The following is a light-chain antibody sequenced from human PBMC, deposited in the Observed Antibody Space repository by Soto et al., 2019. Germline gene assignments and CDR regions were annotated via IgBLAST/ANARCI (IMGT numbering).Light chain of an antibody. CDR2: DVT. J-gene: IGLJ3*02. Sequence: QSVLTQSRSVSGSPGQSVTMSCTGTGSDFFGFDYVSWYQQHPGKAPKLMIYDVTKRPSGVPDRFSGSKSGNTASLTISGLQAEDEADYYCCSYPDRYIGVFGGGTKLTVL. V-gene: IGLV2-11*01. CDR1: GSDFFGFDY. CDR3: CSYPDRYIGV.